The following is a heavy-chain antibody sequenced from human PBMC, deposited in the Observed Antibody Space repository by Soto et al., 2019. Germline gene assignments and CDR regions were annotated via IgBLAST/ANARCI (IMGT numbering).Heavy chain of an antibody. V-gene: IGHV1-18*01. D-gene: IGHD5-18*01. Sequence: QVQLVQSGAEVKKPGASVKVSCKASGYTFTSYGISWVRQAPGQGLEWMGWISAYNGNTNLGQRFQGRVTLTTDTSTSTAYMELRSLRSDDTAVYYCARDVPPTFEAMAKNYYYYNGVDVWGQGTTVTVSS. CDR2: ISAYNGNT. J-gene: IGHJ6*02. CDR1: GYTFTSYG. CDR3: ARDVPPTFEAMAKNYYYYNGVDV.